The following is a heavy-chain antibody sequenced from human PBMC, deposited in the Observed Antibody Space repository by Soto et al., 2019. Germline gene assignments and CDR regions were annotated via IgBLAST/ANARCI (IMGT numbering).Heavy chain of an antibody. Sequence: QVQLVESGGGVVQPGRSLRLSCAASGFTFSSYAMHWVHQAPGKGLELVAGISYDGGSKNYADSVKGRFTISRDNSKNTLYLEMNSLRPEDTAIYYCANMAAAATGWGRGTLVTVSS. J-gene: IGHJ4*02. D-gene: IGHD6-13*01. CDR1: GFTFSSYA. CDR2: ISYDGGSK. V-gene: IGHV3-30-3*01. CDR3: ANMAAAATG.